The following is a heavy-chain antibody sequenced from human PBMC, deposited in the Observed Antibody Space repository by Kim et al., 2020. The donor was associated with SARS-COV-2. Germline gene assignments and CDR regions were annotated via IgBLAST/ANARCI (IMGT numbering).Heavy chain of an antibody. CDR3: ARARIHGFGELFPDFDY. CDR1: GYTFTGYY. D-gene: IGHD3-10*01. V-gene: IGHV1-2*02. CDR2: INPNSGGT. Sequence: ASVKVSCKASGYTFTGYYMHWVRQAPGQGLEWMGWINPNSGGTNYAQKFQGRVTMTRDTSISTAYMELSRLRSDDTAVYYCARARIHGFGELFPDFDYWGQGTLVTVSS. J-gene: IGHJ4*02.